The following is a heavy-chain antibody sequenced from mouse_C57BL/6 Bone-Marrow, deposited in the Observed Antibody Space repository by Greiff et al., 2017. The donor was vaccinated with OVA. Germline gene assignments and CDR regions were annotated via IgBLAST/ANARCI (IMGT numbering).Heavy chain of an antibody. CDR1: GFNIKDYY. CDR2: IDPEDGDT. D-gene: IGHD2-3*01. J-gene: IGHJ3*01. CDR3: ARSDGPWFAY. V-gene: IGHV14-1*01. Sequence: EVQLQQSGAELVRPGASVKLSCTASGFNIKDYYMHWVKQRPEQGLEWIGRIDPEDGDTEYAPKFQGKATLTADKSSSTAYMQLSSLTSEDSAVYFCARSDGPWFAYWGQGTLVTVSA.